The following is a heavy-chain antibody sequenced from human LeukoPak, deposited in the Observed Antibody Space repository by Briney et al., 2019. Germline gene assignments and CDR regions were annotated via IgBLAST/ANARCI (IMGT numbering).Heavy chain of an antibody. J-gene: IGHJ4*02. CDR3: AKPYYYDSSGYYFDY. D-gene: IGHD3-22*01. CDR1: GFTFSSYT. V-gene: IGHV3-48*01. CDR2: ISSSGSTI. Sequence: GGSLRLSCVASGFTFSSYTMNWVRQAPGKGLEWLSYISSSGSTIYYADSVKGRFTISRDNSKNTLYLQMNSLRAEDTAVYYCAKPYYYDSSGYYFDYWGQGTLVTVSS.